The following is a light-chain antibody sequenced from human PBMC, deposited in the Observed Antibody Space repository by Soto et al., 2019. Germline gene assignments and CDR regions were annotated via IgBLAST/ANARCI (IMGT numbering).Light chain of an antibody. CDR2: AAS. CDR1: QSISSY. CDR3: QQCDDLPLT. J-gene: IGKJ4*01. Sequence: DIQMTQSPSSLSASVGDRVTITCRASQSISSYLNWYQQKPGKAPKLLIYAASSLQSGVPSRFSASGSGTDFSFTISSLQPDDIATYFCQQCDDLPLTFGGGTKVDIK. V-gene: IGKV1-39*01.